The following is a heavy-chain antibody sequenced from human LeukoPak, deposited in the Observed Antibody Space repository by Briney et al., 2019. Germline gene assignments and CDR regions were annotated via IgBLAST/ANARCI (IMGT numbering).Heavy chain of an antibody. CDR3: ASLSGYDPYYFDS. CDR2: INPNSGGT. D-gene: IGHD5-12*01. CDR1: GYTFTGYY. Sequence: ASVKVSCKASGYTFTGYYMHWVRQAPGQGLEWMGWINPNSGGTNYAQKFQGRVTMTRDTSISTAYMEQSRLRSDDTAVYYCASLSGYDPYYFDSWGQGTLVTVSS. J-gene: IGHJ4*02. V-gene: IGHV1-2*02.